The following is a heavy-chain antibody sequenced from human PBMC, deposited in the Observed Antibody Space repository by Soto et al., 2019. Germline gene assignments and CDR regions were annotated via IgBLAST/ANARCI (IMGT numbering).Heavy chain of an antibody. CDR2: IYHSGST. J-gene: IGHJ4*02. CDR3: VRVGRDGAGRPMHYFEY. CDR1: GGSISSSNW. Sequence: PSETLSLTCVVSGGSISSSNWGSWVRQPPGKGLEWIGEIYHSGSTNYNPALKSRVTISVDKTKNQFSLTLFAVFVAGTVVYFCVRVGRDGAGRPMHYFEYSGQGPLVTVSS. V-gene: IGHV4-4*02. D-gene: IGHD3-10*01.